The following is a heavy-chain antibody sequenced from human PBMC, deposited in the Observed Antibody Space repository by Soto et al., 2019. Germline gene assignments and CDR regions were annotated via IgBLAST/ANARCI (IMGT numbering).Heavy chain of an antibody. CDR1: GFTCSGCW. J-gene: IGHJ4*02. CDR3: TSFGMANY. Sequence: EVHLVESGGGLVQPGGSLRLSCAGSGFTCSGCWLSWVRQAPGRGLQWVANIKPDGSEQWYVDSVKGRFTISRDDAKNSMYLQMNSLSAEDTAIYYCTSFGMANYLGQGIRVTVSS. D-gene: IGHD3-16*01. V-gene: IGHV3-7*05. CDR2: IKPDGSEQ.